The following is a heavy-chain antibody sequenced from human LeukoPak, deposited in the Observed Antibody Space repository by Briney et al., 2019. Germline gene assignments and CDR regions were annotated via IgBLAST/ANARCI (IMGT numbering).Heavy chain of an antibody. V-gene: IGHV3-9*01. CDR3: AKDTGYDILTGYADY. D-gene: IGHD3-9*01. CDR1: GFTFDDYA. Sequence: GGSLRLSCAASGFTFDDYAMHWVRQAPGKGLEWVSGISWNSGSIVYADSVKGRFTISRDTAKNSLYLQMNSLRAEDTPLYYCAKDTGYDILTGYADYWGQGTLVTVSS. J-gene: IGHJ4*02. CDR2: ISWNSGSI.